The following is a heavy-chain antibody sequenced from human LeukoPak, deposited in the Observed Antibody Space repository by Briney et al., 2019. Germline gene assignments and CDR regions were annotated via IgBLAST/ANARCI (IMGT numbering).Heavy chain of an antibody. D-gene: IGHD2-2*01. CDR1: GYNFITHS. Sequence: SVKVSCKTSGYNFITHSISWVRQAPGQGLEWLGGIIPIFSTANYAQKFQGRVTITTDESTSTAYMELSSLRSEDTAVYYCARDSAGYCSSTSCLDAFDIWGQGTMVTDST. CDR3: ARDSAGYCSSTSCLDAFDI. CDR2: IIPIFSTA. J-gene: IGHJ3*02. V-gene: IGHV1-69*05.